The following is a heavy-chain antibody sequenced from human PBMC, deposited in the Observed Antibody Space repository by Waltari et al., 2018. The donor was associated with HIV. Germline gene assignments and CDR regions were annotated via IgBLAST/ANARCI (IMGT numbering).Heavy chain of an antibody. J-gene: IGHJ4*02. D-gene: IGHD3-3*01. Sequence: QVQLQESGPGLVKPSETLSLTCTVSGYSISSGYSWGWIWQPPGKGLDWIGSIYHSGSTYYNPSLKSRVTISVDTSKNQFSLKLSSVTAADTAVYYCAREMSYYDFWSGYYRGVGDYWGQGTLVTVSS. V-gene: IGHV4-38-2*02. CDR3: AREMSYYDFWSGYYRGVGDY. CDR1: GYSISSGYS. CDR2: IYHSGST.